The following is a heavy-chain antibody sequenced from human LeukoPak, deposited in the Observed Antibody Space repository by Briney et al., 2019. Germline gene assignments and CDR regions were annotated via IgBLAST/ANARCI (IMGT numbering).Heavy chain of an antibody. CDR3: ARPTGTVTTFDY. Sequence: ASVKVSCKAPGYTFTGYYMHWVRQAPGQGLEWMGWINPNSGGTNYAQKFQGRVTMTRDTSISTAYMELSRLRSDDTAVYYCARPTGTVTTFDYWGQGTLVTVSS. CDR2: INPNSGGT. CDR1: GYTFTGYY. D-gene: IGHD4-17*01. J-gene: IGHJ4*02. V-gene: IGHV1-2*02.